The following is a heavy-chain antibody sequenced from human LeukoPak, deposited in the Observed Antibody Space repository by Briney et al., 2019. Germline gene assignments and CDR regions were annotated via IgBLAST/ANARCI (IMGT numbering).Heavy chain of an antibody. CDR1: GGSISSYY. Sequence: PSETLSLTCTVSGGSISSYYWSWIRQPAGKGLEWIGYIYYSGSTKYNPSLKSRVTISVDTSKNQFSLKLSSVTAADTAVYYCARGLQYYDFWSGYFDYWGQGILVTVSS. V-gene: IGHV4-59*12. D-gene: IGHD3-3*01. J-gene: IGHJ4*02. CDR2: IYYSGST. CDR3: ARGLQYYDFWSGYFDY.